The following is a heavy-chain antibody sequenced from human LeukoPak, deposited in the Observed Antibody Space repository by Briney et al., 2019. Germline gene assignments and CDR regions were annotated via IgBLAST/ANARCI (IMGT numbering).Heavy chain of an antibody. V-gene: IGHV3-23*01. J-gene: IGHJ4*02. D-gene: IGHD3-3*01. CDR2: ISGSGGSA. Sequence: PGGSLRLSCAASGFTFSSYAMSWVRQAPGKGLEGVSAISGSGGSAYYADSVKGRFTISRDNSKNTLYLQMNSLRAEDTAVYYCAKESVLRFLEWLPQPYFDYWGQGTLVTVSS. CDR3: AKESVLRFLEWLPQPYFDY. CDR1: GFTFSSYA.